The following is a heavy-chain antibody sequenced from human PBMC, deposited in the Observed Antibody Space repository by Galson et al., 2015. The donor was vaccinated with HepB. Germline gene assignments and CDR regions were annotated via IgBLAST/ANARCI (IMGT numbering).Heavy chain of an antibody. V-gene: IGHV1-69*06. CDR3: ASANDFWSGYRDAGTSRWFDS. Sequence: SVKVSCKVSGDTFSSYAISWVRQAPGQGLEWMGGVIPIFAKAKYALKFQGRVTITADKSTNTAFTELSSLRSEDTAVYYCASANDFWSGYRDAGTSRWFDSWGQGTLVTVSS. D-gene: IGHD3-3*01. J-gene: IGHJ5*01. CDR1: GDTFSSYA. CDR2: VIPIFAKA.